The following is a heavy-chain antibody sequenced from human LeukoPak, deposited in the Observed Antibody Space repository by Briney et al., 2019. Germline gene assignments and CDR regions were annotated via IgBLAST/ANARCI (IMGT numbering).Heavy chain of an antibody. J-gene: IGHJ3*02. Sequence: GGSLRLSCAASGFTFSNNYMNWVRQAPGKGLEWVSVIYSGGTTHYADSVKGRFTISRDNSKNTLYLLMNSLRAEDTAVYYCARGKDGPYGFEIWGQGTMVTVSS. D-gene: IGHD5-24*01. V-gene: IGHV3-66*01. CDR2: IYSGGTT. CDR1: GFTFSNNY. CDR3: ARGKDGPYGFEI.